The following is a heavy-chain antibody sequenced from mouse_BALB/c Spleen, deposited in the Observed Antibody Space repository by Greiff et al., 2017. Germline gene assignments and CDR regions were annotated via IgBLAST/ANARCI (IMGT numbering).Heavy chain of an antibody. D-gene: IGHD1-1*01. V-gene: IGHV5-6-3*01. CDR2: INNNGGST. CDR1: GFTFSSYG. J-gene: IGHJ3*01. CDR3: ARDLLYYYGSSYGFAY. Sequence: EVKLMESGGGLVQPGGSLKLSCAASGFTFSSYGMSWVRQTPDKRLELVATINNNGGSTYYPDSVKGRFTISRDNAKNTLYLQMSSLKSEDTAMYYCARDLLYYYGSSYGFAYWGQGTLVTVSA.